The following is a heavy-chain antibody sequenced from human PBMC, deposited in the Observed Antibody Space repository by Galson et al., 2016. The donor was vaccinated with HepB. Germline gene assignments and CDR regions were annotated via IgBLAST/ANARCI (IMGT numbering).Heavy chain of an antibody. CDR1: GFTFSSYW. CDR2: INSDGSIT. Sequence: SLRLSCAASGFTFSSYWMHWVRQAPGKGLVWVSHINSDGSITKYADSVKGRFAISSDNAKNTLSLQMNSLRAEDTAVYYCARERTLGSYPFYYYYGLEVWGQGTTVTVSS. J-gene: IGHJ6*02. D-gene: IGHD1-26*01. V-gene: IGHV3-74*03. CDR3: ARERTLGSYPFYYYYGLEV.